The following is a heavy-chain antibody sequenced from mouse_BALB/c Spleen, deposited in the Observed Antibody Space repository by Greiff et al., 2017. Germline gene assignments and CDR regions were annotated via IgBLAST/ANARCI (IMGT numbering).Heavy chain of an antibody. J-gene: IGHJ4*01. CDR1: GYAFTNYL. CDR3: ARSRGDAMDY. V-gene: IGHV1-54*01. Sequence: VKLMESGAELVRPGTSVKVSCKASGYAFTNYLIEWVKQRPGQGLEWIGVINPGSGGTNYNEKFKGKATLTADKSSSTAYMQLSSLTSDDSAVYFCARSRGDAMDYWGQGTSVTVSS. D-gene: IGHD3-3*01. CDR2: INPGSGGT.